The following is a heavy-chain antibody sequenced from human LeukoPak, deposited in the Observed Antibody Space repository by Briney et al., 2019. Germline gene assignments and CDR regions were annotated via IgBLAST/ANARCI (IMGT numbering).Heavy chain of an antibody. J-gene: IGHJ4*02. CDR1: GFTFSIYA. CDR3: AKDRPNYYGSNGHYYRRDGDY. V-gene: IGHV3-23*01. CDR2: MTSSGDGT. D-gene: IGHD3-22*01. Sequence: GGSLRLSCAASGFTFSIYAMSWVRQAPGKGLQWVSSMTSSGDGTYYADSVKGRFTISRDNSENMLYLQMNSLRVEDTAVYFCAKDRPNYYGSNGHYYRRDGDYWGQGTLVTVSS.